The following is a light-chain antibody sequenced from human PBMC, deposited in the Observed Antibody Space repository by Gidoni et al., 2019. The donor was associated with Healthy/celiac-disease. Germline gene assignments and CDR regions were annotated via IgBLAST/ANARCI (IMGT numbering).Light chain of an antibody. CDR1: SLRSYY. Sequence: SSELTQDPAVSVALGQTVRITCQGDSLRSYYASWYQQTPGQAPVLVIDGKNNRPSGIPDRFSGSSSGNTASLTITGAQAEDEADYYCNSRDSSGNHLRVFGTGTKVTVL. J-gene: IGLJ1*01. V-gene: IGLV3-19*01. CDR3: NSRDSSGNHLRV. CDR2: GKN.